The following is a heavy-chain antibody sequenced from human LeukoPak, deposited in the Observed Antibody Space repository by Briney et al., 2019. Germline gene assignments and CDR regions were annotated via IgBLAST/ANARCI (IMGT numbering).Heavy chain of an antibody. Sequence: PGGSLRLSCTTSKFNFNSYGMTWVRQAPGKGLEWVSSISGSGGSTQYAASVQGRFTISRDNSKNTLYLQMNSLRAEDTAVYYCAKEMWELLIDYWGQGTLVTVSS. J-gene: IGHJ4*02. CDR3: AKEMWELLIDY. D-gene: IGHD1-26*01. V-gene: IGHV3-23*01. CDR1: KFNFNSYG. CDR2: ISGSGGST.